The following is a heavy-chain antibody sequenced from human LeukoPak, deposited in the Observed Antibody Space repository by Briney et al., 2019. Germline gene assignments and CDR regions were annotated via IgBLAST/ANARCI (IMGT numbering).Heavy chain of an antibody. CDR2: INPSGGST. CDR3: ARDPAVGVRTGAFDI. D-gene: IGHD3-10*01. J-gene: IGHJ3*02. Sequence: ASVKVSCKASGYTFTGYYMHWVRQAPGQGLEWMGIINPSGGSTSYAQKFQGRVTMTRDMSTSTVYMELSSLRSEDTAVYYCARDPAVGVRTGAFDIWGQGTMVTVSS. V-gene: IGHV1-46*01. CDR1: GYTFTGYY.